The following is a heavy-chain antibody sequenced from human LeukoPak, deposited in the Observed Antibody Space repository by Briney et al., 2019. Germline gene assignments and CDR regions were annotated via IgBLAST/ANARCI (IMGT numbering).Heavy chain of an antibody. D-gene: IGHD1-26*01. V-gene: IGHV3-23*01. J-gene: IGHJ4*02. CDR1: RFTFSSYA. Sequence: PGGSLRLSYAASRFTFSSYAMSWVRQAPGKGLEWVSAISGSGGSTYYADSVKGRFTISRDNSKNTLYLQMNSLRAEDTAVYYCAKESAGSYYFFDYWGQGTLVTVSS. CDR2: ISGSGGST. CDR3: AKESAGSYYFFDY.